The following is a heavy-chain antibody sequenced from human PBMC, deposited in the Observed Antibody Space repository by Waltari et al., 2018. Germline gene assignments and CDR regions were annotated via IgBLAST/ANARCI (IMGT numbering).Heavy chain of an antibody. D-gene: IGHD2-8*02. CDR3: ARDLGYCTGGVCYNWFDP. CDR1: GYSISSGYY. CDR2: IYHSGST. J-gene: IGHJ5*02. Sequence: QVQLQESGPGLVKPSETLSLTCAVSGYSISSGYYWGWIRQPPGQGLEWIGSIYHSGSTYYNPSLKSRVTISVDTSKNQFSLKLSSVTAADTAVYYCARDLGYCTGGVCYNWFDPWGQGTLVTVSS. V-gene: IGHV4-38-2*02.